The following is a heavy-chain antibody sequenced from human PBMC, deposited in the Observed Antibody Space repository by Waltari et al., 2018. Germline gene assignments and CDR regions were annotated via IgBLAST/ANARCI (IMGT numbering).Heavy chain of an antibody. V-gene: IGHV4-59*01. J-gene: IGHJ4*02. CDR2: SYYSGST. Sequence: QVQLQESGPGLVKPSETLSLTCTVSGGSISSYYWSWIRQPPGKGLEWIGYSYYSGSTNYNPSLKSRVTISVDTSKNQFSLKLSSVTAADTAVYYCARISPFYNWIPFDYWGQGTLVTVSS. CDR3: ARISPFYNWIPFDY. D-gene: IGHD1-20*01. CDR1: GGSISSYY.